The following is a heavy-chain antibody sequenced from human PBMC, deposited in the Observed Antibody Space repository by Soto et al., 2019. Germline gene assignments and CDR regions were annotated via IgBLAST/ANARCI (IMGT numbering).Heavy chain of an antibody. V-gene: IGHV5-51*01. CDR3: ARDAQIDNYYAMDV. J-gene: IGHJ6*02. Sequence: XESLNISCKGSGYSFTSYWVGWVRQMPGKGLEWMGIIYPGDSDTRYSPSFQGQVTISADKSISTAYHQWRSLKAADTAMYYCARDAQIDNYYAMDVWGQGTTVTVSS. CDR2: IYPGDSDT. CDR1: GYSFTSYW. D-gene: IGHD3-22*01.